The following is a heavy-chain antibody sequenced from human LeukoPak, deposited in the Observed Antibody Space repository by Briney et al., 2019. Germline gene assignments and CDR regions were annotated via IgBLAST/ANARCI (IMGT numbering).Heavy chain of an antibody. J-gene: IGHJ4*02. CDR2: ISSSSSTI. D-gene: IGHD3-16*01. CDR3: ARGAHYYED. V-gene: IGHV3-48*01. Sequence: AGGSLRLSCAASGFTFSSHSMNWVRQAPGKGLEWVSYISSSSSTIYYADSVKGRFTISRDDAKNSLYLQMNSLRAEDTAVYYCARGAHYYEDWGQGTLVTVSS. CDR1: GFTFSSHS.